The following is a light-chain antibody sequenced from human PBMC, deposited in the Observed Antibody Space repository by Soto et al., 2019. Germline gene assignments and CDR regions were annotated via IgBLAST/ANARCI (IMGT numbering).Light chain of an antibody. CDR1: QSVSNNY. CDR3: QQHFNGPIT. CDR2: GAS. V-gene: IGKV3-11*01. Sequence: EIVLTQSPVTLSLSPGERATLSCRASQSVSNNYLAWYQQKPGQAPRLLIYGASNRATGIPARFSGSGSGTDFTLTISSLEPEDFAVYYCQQHFNGPITFGQGTRLEIK. J-gene: IGKJ5*01.